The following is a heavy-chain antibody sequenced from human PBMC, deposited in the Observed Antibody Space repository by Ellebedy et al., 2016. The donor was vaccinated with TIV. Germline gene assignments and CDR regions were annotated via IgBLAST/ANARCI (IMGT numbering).Heavy chain of an antibody. D-gene: IGHD1-26*01. Sequence: MPSETLSLTCSVSGASVRSLSWNWIRQPPGKPLEWIGYIYDPVDLHYNPSLKSRVAISLDRSKNQFFLKLTAVTAADTAIYYCARQGTTVGAFDYWGQGTPVTVSP. CDR3: ARQGTTVGAFDY. CDR1: GASVRSLS. J-gene: IGHJ4*02. V-gene: IGHV4-59*08. CDR2: IYDPVDL.